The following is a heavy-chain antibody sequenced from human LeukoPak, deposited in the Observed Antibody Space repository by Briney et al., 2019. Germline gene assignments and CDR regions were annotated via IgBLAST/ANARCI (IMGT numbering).Heavy chain of an antibody. Sequence: GGSLRLSCAASGFTFSSFAMSWVRQAPGKGLEWVSVMSGSDGSTNYADSVKGRFTISRDNAKSTLYLQMKSLRVEDMAVYYCAKSRFGSGRGSDYWGQGTLVTVSS. CDR2: MSGSDGST. D-gene: IGHD2-15*01. J-gene: IGHJ4*02. CDR1: GFTFSSFA. CDR3: AKSRFGSGRGSDY. V-gene: IGHV3-23*01.